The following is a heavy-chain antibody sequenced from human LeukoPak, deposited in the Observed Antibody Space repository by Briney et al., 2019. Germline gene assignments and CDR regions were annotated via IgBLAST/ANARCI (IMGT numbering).Heavy chain of an antibody. CDR3: ARILPLPLSRLWFDP. CDR2: IYYSGST. V-gene: IGHV4-59*08. D-gene: IGHD2/OR15-2a*01. Sequence: SETLSLTCTVSGGSISSYYWSWIRQPPGKGLEWIGYIYYSGSTNYNPSLKSRVTISVDTSKNQFSLKLTSVTAADTAVYYCARILPLPLSRLWFDPWGQGTLVTVSS. CDR1: GGSISSYY. J-gene: IGHJ5*02.